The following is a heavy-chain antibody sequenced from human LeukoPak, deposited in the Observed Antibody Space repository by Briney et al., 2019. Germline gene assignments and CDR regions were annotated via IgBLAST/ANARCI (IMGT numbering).Heavy chain of an antibody. CDR1: GGTFSSYT. J-gene: IGHJ4*02. Sequence: SVKVSCKASGGTFSSYTISWVRQAPGQGLEWMGRIIPILGIANYAQKFQGRVTITADKSTRTAYMELSSLRSEDTAVYYCARDPGEYSEYTSDYWGQGTLVTVSS. D-gene: IGHD6-6*01. CDR3: ARDPGEYSEYTSDY. V-gene: IGHV1-69*04. CDR2: IIPILGIA.